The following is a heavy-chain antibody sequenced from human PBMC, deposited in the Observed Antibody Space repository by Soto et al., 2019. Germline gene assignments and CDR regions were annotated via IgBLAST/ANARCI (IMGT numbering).Heavy chain of an antibody. CDR3: AKNGQPPYYYNGLDV. V-gene: IGHV1-18*01. J-gene: IGHJ6*02. Sequence: ASVKVSCKASGYTFTSYGISWVRQAPGQGLEWMGWISAYNGDTNYAQKFQGRVSMTIDTSTTTAYMELRSLTSDDTAVYYCAKNGQPPYYYNGLDVWGQGTKVTVSS. D-gene: IGHD2-8*01. CDR1: GYTFTSYG. CDR2: ISAYNGDT.